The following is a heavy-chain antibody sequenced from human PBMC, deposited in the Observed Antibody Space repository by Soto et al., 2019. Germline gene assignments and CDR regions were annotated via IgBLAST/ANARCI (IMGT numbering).Heavy chain of an antibody. D-gene: IGHD2-2*01. Sequence: QVQLQESGPGLVKPSQTLSLTCTVSGGSISSGGYYWSWIRQHPGKGLEWIGYIYYSGSTYYNPSIKSRVTISVDTSKNQFSLKLSSVTAADTAVYYCARVTDCSSTSCYYDAFDIWGQGTMVTVSS. CDR1: GGSISSGGYY. J-gene: IGHJ3*02. CDR2: IYYSGST. V-gene: IGHV4-31*03. CDR3: ARVTDCSSTSCYYDAFDI.